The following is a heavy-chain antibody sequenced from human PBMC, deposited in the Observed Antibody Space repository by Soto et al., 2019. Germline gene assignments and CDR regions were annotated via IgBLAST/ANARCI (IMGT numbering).Heavy chain of an antibody. Sequence: ASVKVSCKASGYTFTDFGISWVRQAPGQGLEWMGWISAYSRNTNYAQKVQGRVTMTTDTSTSTAYMELRSLTSDDTAVYYCARDSGNLDNWAYCFDYWGQGTLVTVSS. D-gene: IGHD1-20*01. CDR1: GYTFTDFG. J-gene: IGHJ4*02. CDR2: ISAYSRNT. CDR3: ARDSGNLDNWAYCFDY. V-gene: IGHV1-18*01.